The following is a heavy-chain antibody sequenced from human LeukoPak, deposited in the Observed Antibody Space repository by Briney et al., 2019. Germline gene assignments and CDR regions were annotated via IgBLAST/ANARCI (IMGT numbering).Heavy chain of an antibody. V-gene: IGHV1-2*02. CDR2: INPNSGGT. D-gene: IGHD3-3*01. CDR1: GYTFTGYY. Sequence: GASVKVSCKASGYTFTGYYMHWVRQAPGQGLEWMGWINPNSGGTNYAQKFQGRVTMTRDTSISTAYMELSRLRSDDTAVYYCARCKYSYYGFWSGEPPPLDYWGQGTLVTVSS. J-gene: IGHJ4*02. CDR3: ARCKYSYYGFWSGEPPPLDY.